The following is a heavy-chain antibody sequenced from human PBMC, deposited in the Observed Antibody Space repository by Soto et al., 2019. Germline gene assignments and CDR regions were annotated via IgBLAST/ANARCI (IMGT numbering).Heavy chain of an antibody. Sequence: GASVKVSCKASGGTFSSYAISWVRQAPGQGLEWMGGIIPIFGTANYAQKFQGRVTITADESTSTAYMELSSLRSEDTAVYYCARDIRFPVVVVAAMEYYYYGMDVCGQGATVTVSS. CDR3: ARDIRFPVVVVAAMEYYYYGMDV. CDR2: IIPIFGTA. J-gene: IGHJ6*02. V-gene: IGHV1-69*13. CDR1: GGTFSSYA. D-gene: IGHD2-15*01.